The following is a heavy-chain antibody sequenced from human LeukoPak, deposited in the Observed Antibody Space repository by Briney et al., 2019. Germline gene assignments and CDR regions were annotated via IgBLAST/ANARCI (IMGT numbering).Heavy chain of an antibody. D-gene: IGHD1-26*01. Sequence: PSETLSLTCTVSGGSISSSSYYWGWIRQPPGKGLEWIGNIYSLGSTYYNPSLKSRVTISVDTSKNQFSLKVSSVTAADTAVYYCARVVGGTSWFDPWGQGTLVTVSS. CDR3: ARVVGGTSWFDP. CDR2: IYSLGST. J-gene: IGHJ5*02. CDR1: GGSISSSSYY. V-gene: IGHV4-39*07.